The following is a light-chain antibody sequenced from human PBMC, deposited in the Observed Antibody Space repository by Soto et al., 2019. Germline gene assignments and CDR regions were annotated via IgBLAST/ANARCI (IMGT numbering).Light chain of an antibody. CDR3: QQYGSSRT. Sequence: EIVLTQSPCTLSLSPGERATLFCRASQSVSSSYLAWYQQKPGQAPSLLIYGASNRATGIQDRFSGSGSGTDFTLTISRVEPEDFAVYYCQQYGSSRTFGQGT. CDR2: GAS. J-gene: IGKJ1*01. V-gene: IGKV3-20*01. CDR1: QSVSSSY.